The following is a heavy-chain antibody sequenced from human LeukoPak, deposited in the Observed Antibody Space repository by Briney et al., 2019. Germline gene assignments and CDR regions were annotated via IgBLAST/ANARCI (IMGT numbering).Heavy chain of an antibody. J-gene: IGHJ6*03. D-gene: IGHD6-6*01. CDR1: GGTFSSYA. V-gene: IGHV1-69*05. CDR3: ARALAAARPGYYYYYMDV. CDR2: IIPIFGTA. Sequence: PGASVKVSCKASGGTFSSYAISWVRQAPGQGLEWMGGIIPIFGTANYAQKFQGRVTITTDESTSTAHMELSSLRSEDTAVYYCARALAAARPGYYYYYMDVWGKGTTVTVSS.